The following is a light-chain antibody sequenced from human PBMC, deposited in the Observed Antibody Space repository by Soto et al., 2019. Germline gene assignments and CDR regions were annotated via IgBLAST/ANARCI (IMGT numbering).Light chain of an antibody. CDR2: DVN. Sequence: QSALTQPRSVSGSPGQSVTISCTGTSSDVGGHAYVSWYQQHPGKAPKLMIFDVNGRPSGVPDRFSGSKSGNTASLTISGLQAEDEADYYCCSYGGKYNLLFGGGTKVTVL. CDR3: CSYGGKYNLL. J-gene: IGLJ2*01. CDR1: SSDVGGHAY. V-gene: IGLV2-11*01.